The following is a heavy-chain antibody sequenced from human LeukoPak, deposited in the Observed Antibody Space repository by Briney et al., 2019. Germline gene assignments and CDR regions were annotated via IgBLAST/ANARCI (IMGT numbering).Heavy chain of an antibody. CDR2: IYSGGST. D-gene: IGHD1-26*01. CDR1: GFTVSSNY. V-gene: IGHV3-53*05. Sequence: GGSLRLSCAASGFTVSSNYMSWVRQAPGKGLEWVSIIYSGGSTFYADSVKGRFTISRDNSKNTLYLQMNSLRAEDTAVYYCAKDLSGSYSGDWGQGTLVTVSS. J-gene: IGHJ4*02. CDR3: AKDLSGSYSGD.